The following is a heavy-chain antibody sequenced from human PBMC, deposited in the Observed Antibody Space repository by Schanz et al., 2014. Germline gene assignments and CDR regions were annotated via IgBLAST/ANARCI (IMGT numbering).Heavy chain of an antibody. V-gene: IGHV4-59*01. CDR3: ARVHSTSLERGSHYYMDV. D-gene: IGHD2-2*01. CDR1: GGSISSYY. CDR2: ITYSGGT. Sequence: QVQLQESGPGLVRPSETLSLTSTFSGGSISSYYWSWIRKSPGKGPEWIGYITYSGGTNHNASLKSRVTISVDTAKNQFSLKVTSVTAADTAIYYCARVHSTSLERGSHYYMDVWGKGTTVTGSS. J-gene: IGHJ6*03.